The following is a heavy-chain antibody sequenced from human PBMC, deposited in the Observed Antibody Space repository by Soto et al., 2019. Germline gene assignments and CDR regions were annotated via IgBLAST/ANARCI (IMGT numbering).Heavy chain of an antibody. Sequence: QVQLVESGGGVVQPGRSLRLSCAASGFIFHNYGMHWVRQAPGKGLAWVAVISYDGSNRYYADSVKGRFTISRDNSKNTLYLQMNSLRDEDTAVYFCAKAVDITVRGVPPSDYWGQGTLVTVSS. CDR3: AKAVDITVRGVPPSDY. J-gene: IGHJ4*02. CDR2: ISYDGSNR. D-gene: IGHD3-10*01. V-gene: IGHV3-30*18. CDR1: GFIFHNYG.